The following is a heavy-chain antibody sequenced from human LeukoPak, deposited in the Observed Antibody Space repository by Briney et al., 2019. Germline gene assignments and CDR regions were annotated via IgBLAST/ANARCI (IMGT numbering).Heavy chain of an antibody. CDR1: GFTFFNYG. CDR2: IFYNGGP. J-gene: IGHJ3*02. V-gene: IGHV4-59*12. Sequence: GSLRLSCAASGFTFFNYGMNWVRQSPGRGLEWLGNIFYNGGPYYNPSFKSRVVISVDTSKNHFSLTLNAVTAADTAVYHCASYSGIYSAFEIWSQGTLVTVSS. D-gene: IGHD1-26*01. CDR3: ASYSGIYSAFEI.